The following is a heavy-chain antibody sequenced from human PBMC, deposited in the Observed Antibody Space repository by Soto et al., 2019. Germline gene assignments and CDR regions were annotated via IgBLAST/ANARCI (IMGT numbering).Heavy chain of an antibody. CDR1: GGSISSDNYF. V-gene: IGHV4-31*03. D-gene: IGHD5-18*01. J-gene: IGHJ3*02. CDR3: AREVTSAAASDALDI. CDR2: IDYIGRA. Sequence: QVQLQESGPGLVTPSQTLSLTCTVSGGSISSDNYFWSWIRQHPGKGLEWIGYIDYIGRAYYNPSLKRRVTTSVDTSKNQFSMRLSSVTVADTATYYCAREVTSAAASDALDIWGQGPWVPVS.